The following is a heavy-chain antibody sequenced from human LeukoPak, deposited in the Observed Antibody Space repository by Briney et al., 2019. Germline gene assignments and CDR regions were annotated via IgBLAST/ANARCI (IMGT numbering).Heavy chain of an antibody. D-gene: IGHD3-3*01. CDR3: ARVTPRGLRFLEWLSPLDY. CDR1: EYTFTCYY. J-gene: IGHJ4*02. Sequence: ASVNVSCTASEYTFTCYYMHWVRQAPGQGLEWMELINPNCGGTNYAQKFQGRVTMTRDTSISTAYMELSRLRSDDTAVYYCARVTPRGLRFLEWLSPLDYWGQGTLVTVSS. CDR2: INPNCGGT. V-gene: IGHV1-2*02.